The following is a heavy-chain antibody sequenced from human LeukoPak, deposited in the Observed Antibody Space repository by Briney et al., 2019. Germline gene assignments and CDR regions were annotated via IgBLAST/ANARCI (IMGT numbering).Heavy chain of an antibody. J-gene: IGHJ4*02. CDR1: GGSISSGDYY. D-gene: IGHD1-1*01. CDR3: ARMNNDNGDY. V-gene: IGHV4-30-4*01. CDR2: IYYSGST. Sequence: SETLSLTCTVSGGSISSGDYYWSWIRQPPGKGLEWIGYIYYSGSTYYNPSLKSRVTISVDTSKNQFSLKLSSVTAAATAVYYCARMNNDNGDYWGQGTLVTVSS.